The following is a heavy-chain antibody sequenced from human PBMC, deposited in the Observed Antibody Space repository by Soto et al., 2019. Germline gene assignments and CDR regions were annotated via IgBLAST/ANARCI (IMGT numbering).Heavy chain of an antibody. J-gene: IGHJ6*02. V-gene: IGHV2-70*01. CDR2: IDWDDDK. CDR3: ARIPPNYGSGDTYYYYGMDV. CDR1: GFSLGTSGMC. Sequence: SGPTLVTPTQTLTLTCTFSGFSLGTSGMCVSWIRQPPGKALEWLALIDWDDDKYYSTSLKTRLTISKDTSKNQVVLTMTNMDPVDTATYYCARIPPNYGSGDTYYYYGMDVWGQGTTVTVSS. D-gene: IGHD3-10*01.